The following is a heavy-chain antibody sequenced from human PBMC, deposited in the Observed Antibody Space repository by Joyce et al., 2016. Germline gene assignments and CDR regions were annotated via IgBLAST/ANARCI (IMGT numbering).Heavy chain of an antibody. D-gene: IGHD3-3*01. CDR3: AGGGDIRSADG. J-gene: IGHJ4*02. V-gene: IGHV4-31*11. CDR1: GGSINSGGYY. CDR2: IYISGIT. Sequence: QVQLQESGPGLVKPSQTLSLTCAVPGGSINSGGYYWSWIRQRPGQGLGWIGYIYISGITVYKPSLKSRVIISADTSKNEFAVMLSYVTAADTAVDCCAGGGDIRSADGWVQGSLVTVSS.